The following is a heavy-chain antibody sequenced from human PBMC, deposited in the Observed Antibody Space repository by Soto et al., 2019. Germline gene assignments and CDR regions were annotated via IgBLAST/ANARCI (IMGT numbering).Heavy chain of an antibody. V-gene: IGHV3-11*01. Sequence: GVSLRLSCAASGFTFGDYYMSWLRQAPGKGLEWVSYISSSGSTIYYADSVKGRFTISRDNAKNSLYLQMNSLRAEDTAVYYCARTFTMIVVVRPPDYCGQGPRVTGSS. CDR2: ISSSGSTI. CDR3: ARTFTMIVVVRPPDY. CDR1: GFTFGDYY. D-gene: IGHD3-22*01. J-gene: IGHJ4*02.